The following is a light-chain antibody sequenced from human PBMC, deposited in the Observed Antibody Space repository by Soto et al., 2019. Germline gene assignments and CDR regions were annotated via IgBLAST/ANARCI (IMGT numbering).Light chain of an antibody. V-gene: IGKV3-15*01. CDR2: CAS. Sequence: EIVMTQSPATLSVSPGVRAALSCRASQSVSSNLAWSQQKPGQAPRRLIYCASTRATGIPARFSGSGSGPESALTLSSRQSEYFAVYYCREYNNWPPLFTFGPGTKVDIK. CDR3: REYNNWPPLFT. J-gene: IGKJ3*01. CDR1: QSVSSN.